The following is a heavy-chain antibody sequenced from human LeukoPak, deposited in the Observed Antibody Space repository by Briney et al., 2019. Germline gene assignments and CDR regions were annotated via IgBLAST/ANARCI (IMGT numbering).Heavy chain of an antibody. CDR2: IRRKTEGGTT. J-gene: IGHJ4*02. Sequence: GGSLRLSCAASGFTFSDAWMNWVRQAPGKGLEWVGRIRRKTEGGTTDYAAPVKGRFIISRDDSKDTLYLQMNSLKIEDTAVYHCTTGTYGPYGGQGTLVTVSS. D-gene: IGHD4-17*01. CDR3: TTGTYGPY. CDR1: GFTFSDAW. V-gene: IGHV3-15*07.